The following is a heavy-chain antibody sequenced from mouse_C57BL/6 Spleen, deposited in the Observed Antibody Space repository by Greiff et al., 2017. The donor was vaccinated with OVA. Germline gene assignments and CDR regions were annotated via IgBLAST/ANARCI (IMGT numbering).Heavy chain of an antibody. CDR1: GFSLPSYG. CDR3: AGDGFAY. J-gene: IGHJ3*01. CDR2: LWRGGST. V-gene: IGHV2-5*01. Sequence: VKLVESGPGLVQPSQSLSITCTVPGFSLPSYGVHWVRQSPGKGLEWPGVLWRGGSTDYNAAFMSRLSIPQENSKSQVFFKMNSLQADDTAIYYWAGDGFAYWGQGTLVTVSA.